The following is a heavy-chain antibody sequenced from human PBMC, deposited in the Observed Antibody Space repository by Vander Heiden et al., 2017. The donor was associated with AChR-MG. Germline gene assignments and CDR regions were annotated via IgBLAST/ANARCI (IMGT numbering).Heavy chain of an antibody. CDR2: ISWNSSSI. J-gene: IGHJ3*02. D-gene: IGHD3-22*01. CDR3: AKDMANYYDSSGYYSDAFDI. CDR1: GFTFDDYA. Sequence: EVQLVESGGGLVQPGRSLRLSCAASGFTFDDYAMHGVRQAPGEGLEWVSGISWNSSSIGYADSVKGRFTISRDNAKNSLYLQMNSLRAEDTALYYCAKDMANYYDSSGYYSDAFDIWGQGTMVTVSS. V-gene: IGHV3-9*01.